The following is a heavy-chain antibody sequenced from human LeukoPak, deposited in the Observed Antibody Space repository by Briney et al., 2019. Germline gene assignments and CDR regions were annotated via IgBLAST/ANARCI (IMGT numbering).Heavy chain of an antibody. CDR1: GGSISSYY. CDR2: IYYSGST. D-gene: IGHD6-6*01. J-gene: IGHJ4*02. V-gene: IGHV4-59*12. CDR3: AREGAARNFDY. Sequence: SETLSLTCTVSGGSISSYYWSWIRQPPGKGLEWIGYIYYSGSTNFDPSLKSRVSMSLDTSQNQFSLKLSSVTAADTAVYYCAREGAARNFDYWGQGILVTVSS.